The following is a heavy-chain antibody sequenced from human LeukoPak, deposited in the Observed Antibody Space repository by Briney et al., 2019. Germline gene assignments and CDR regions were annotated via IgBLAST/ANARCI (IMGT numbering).Heavy chain of an antibody. J-gene: IGHJ4*02. CDR3: AKGSRVQLWSGAIN. CDR2: IRYDGSNK. D-gene: IGHD5-18*01. V-gene: IGHV3-30*02. Sequence: GGSLRLSCAASGFTFSSYGMHWVRQAPGKGLEWVAFIRYDGSNKYYADSVKSRFTISRDNSKNTLYLQMNSLRAEDTAVYYCAKGSRVQLWSGAINWGQGTLVTVSS. CDR1: GFTFSSYG.